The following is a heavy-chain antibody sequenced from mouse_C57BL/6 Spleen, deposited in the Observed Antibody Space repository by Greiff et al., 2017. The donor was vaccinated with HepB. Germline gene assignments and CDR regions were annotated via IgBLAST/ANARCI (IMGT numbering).Heavy chain of an antibody. CDR2: IDPSDSET. D-gene: IGHD2-4*01. J-gene: IGHJ2*01. CDR3: ARGRYDYDEGSRGYYFDY. Sequence: QVQLQQPGAELVRPGSSVKLSCKASGYTFTSYWMHWVKQRPIQGLEWIGNIDPSDSETHYNQKFKDKATLTVDKSSSTAYMQLSSLTSEDSAVYYWARGRYDYDEGSRGYYFDYGGQGTTLTVSS. V-gene: IGHV1-52*01. CDR1: GYTFTSYW.